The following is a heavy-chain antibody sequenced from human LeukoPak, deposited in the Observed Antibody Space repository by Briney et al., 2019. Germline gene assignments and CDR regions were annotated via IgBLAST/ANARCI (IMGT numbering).Heavy chain of an antibody. Sequence: SETLSLTCKVSGYPIGLDYYWVWVRQAPGRGLQWIGGFHRGRIQYNSALKSRVTISIDSSKNQFSLRMWPVTAADTAFYFCARAPSSYESGNGYPNLGWLDPWGQGALVTVSS. J-gene: IGHJ5*02. V-gene: IGHV4-38-2*02. D-gene: IGHD5-24*01. CDR3: ARAPSSYESGNGYPNLGWLDP. CDR2: FHRGRI. CDR1: GYPIGLDYY.